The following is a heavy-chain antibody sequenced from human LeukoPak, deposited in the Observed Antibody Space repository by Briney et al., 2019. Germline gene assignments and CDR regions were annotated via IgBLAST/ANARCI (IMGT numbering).Heavy chain of an antibody. J-gene: IGHJ6*03. CDR3: ARDRGIVGTTGYYYMDV. CDR2: IYSGGST. V-gene: IGHV3-53*01. D-gene: IGHD1-26*01. CDR1: GFTFSSYW. Sequence: GGSLRLSCAASGFTFSSYWMHWVRQAPGKGLEWVSVIYSGGSTYYADSVKGRFTISRDNSKNTLYLQMNSLRAEDTAVYYCARDRGIVGTTGYYYMDVWGKGTTVTVSS.